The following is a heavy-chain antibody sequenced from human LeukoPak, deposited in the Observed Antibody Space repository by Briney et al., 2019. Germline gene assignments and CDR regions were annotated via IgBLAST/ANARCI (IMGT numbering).Heavy chain of an antibody. V-gene: IGHV4-4*07. CDR1: GGSISSYY. J-gene: IGHJ5*02. Sequence: SETLSLTCTVSGGSISSYYWSWIRQPAGKGLEWIGRIYTSGSTNYNPSLKSRVTMSVDTSKNQFSLKLNSVTPEDTAVYYCAKEGVYSAIDPWGQGTLVTVSS. D-gene: IGHD5-18*01. CDR3: AKEGVYSAIDP. CDR2: IYTSGST.